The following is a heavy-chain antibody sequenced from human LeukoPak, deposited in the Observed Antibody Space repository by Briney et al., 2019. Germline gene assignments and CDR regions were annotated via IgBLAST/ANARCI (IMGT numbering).Heavy chain of an antibody. CDR1: GGSVSSSNYH. J-gene: IGHJ6*02. D-gene: IGHD6-19*01. V-gene: IGHV4-39*01. CDR2: IYYSGST. Sequence: PSETLSLTCSVSGGSVSSSNYHWGWIRQPPGKGLEWIGSIYYSGSTYHNPSLKSRLTISVDMSTNQFSLKLSSVTAADTAVYYCASSVAVSPSGYYGMDVRGQGTTVTVSS. CDR3: ASSVAVSPSGYYGMDV.